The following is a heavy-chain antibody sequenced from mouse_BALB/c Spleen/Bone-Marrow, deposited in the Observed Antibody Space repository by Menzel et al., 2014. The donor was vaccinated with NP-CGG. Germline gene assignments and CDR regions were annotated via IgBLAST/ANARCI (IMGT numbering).Heavy chain of an antibody. CDR2: ISNGGGST. CDR3: TRHELGLFDY. V-gene: IGHV5-12-1*01. Sequence: EVKLMESGGGLVKPGGSLKLSCAASGFAFSSYDMSWVRQTPEKRLEWVAYISNGGGSTYYPDTLKGRFTISRDNAKNTLYLQMSSLKSEDTAMYYCTRHELGLFDYWGQGTTLTVSS. D-gene: IGHD4-1*01. CDR1: GFAFSSYD. J-gene: IGHJ2*01.